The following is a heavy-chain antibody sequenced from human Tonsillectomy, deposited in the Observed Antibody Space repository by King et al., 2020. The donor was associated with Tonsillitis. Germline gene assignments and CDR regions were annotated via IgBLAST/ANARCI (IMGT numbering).Heavy chain of an antibody. V-gene: IGHV3-21*01. CDR2: ISSSSSYI. J-gene: IGHJ4*02. D-gene: IGHD3-10*01. CDR1: GFTFSSYS. CDR3: ARDHDGSGGQSPQYFDY. Sequence: VQLVESGGGLVKPGGSLRLSCAASGFTFSSYSMNWVRQAPGKGLEWVSSISSSSSYIYYADAVKGRFTISRDNAKNSLYLQMNSLRAEDTAVYYCARDHDGSGGQSPQYFDYWGQGTLVTVSS.